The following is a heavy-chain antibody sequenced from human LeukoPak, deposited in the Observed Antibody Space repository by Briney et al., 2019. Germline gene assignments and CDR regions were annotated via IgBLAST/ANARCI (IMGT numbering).Heavy chain of an antibody. V-gene: IGHV3-11*01. Sequence: GGSLRLSCAASGFTFSDYYMSWIRQAPGKGLEWVSYISSSGSTIYYADSVKGRFTISRDNAKNSLYLQMNSLRAEDTAVYYCARVSSTTPDAFDIWGQGTIVTVSS. D-gene: IGHD1-26*01. J-gene: IGHJ3*02. CDR1: GFTFSDYY. CDR3: ARVSSTTPDAFDI. CDR2: ISSSGSTI.